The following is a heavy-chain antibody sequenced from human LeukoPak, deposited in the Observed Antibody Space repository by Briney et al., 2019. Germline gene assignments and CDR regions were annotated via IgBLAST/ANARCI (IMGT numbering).Heavy chain of an antibody. J-gene: IGHJ4*02. CDR2: LYTSGST. CDR1: GDSISNYC. D-gene: IGHD6-13*01. Sequence: SETLSLTCIVSGDSISNYCWSWIWQPARKGLEWIGRLYTSGSTNYNPSLKSRVTMSVDTSKNQFSLKLSSVTAADTAVYYCAREAAAGTFYFDYWGQGTLVTVSS. CDR3: AREAAAGTFYFDY. V-gene: IGHV4-4*07.